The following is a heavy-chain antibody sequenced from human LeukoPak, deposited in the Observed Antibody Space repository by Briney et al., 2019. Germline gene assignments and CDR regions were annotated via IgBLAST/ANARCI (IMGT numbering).Heavy chain of an antibody. J-gene: IGHJ4*02. Sequence: KPGGSLRLSCAASGFTFSSYNMNWVRQAPGKGLEWVSSISSSSSYIYYADSVKGRFTISRDNAKDSLYLQMNSLRAEDTAVYYCARGPGDYGDYQLFFDYWGQGTLVTVSS. V-gene: IGHV3-21*01. CDR1: GFTFSSYN. D-gene: IGHD4-17*01. CDR3: ARGPGDYGDYQLFFDY. CDR2: ISSSSSYI.